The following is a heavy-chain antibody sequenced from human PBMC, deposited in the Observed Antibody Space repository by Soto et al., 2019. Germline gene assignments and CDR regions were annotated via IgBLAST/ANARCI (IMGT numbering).Heavy chain of an antibody. V-gene: IGHV1-24*01. CDR1: GYTLPELS. CDR3: ATEITIFGVRLSFDY. D-gene: IGHD3-3*01. Sequence: ASVKVSCKVSGYTLPELSMHWVRQAPGKGLEWMGGFDPEDGETIYAQKFQGRVTMTEDTSTDTAYMELSSLRSEDTAVYYCATEITIFGVRLSFDYWGQGTLVTVSS. J-gene: IGHJ4*02. CDR2: FDPEDGET.